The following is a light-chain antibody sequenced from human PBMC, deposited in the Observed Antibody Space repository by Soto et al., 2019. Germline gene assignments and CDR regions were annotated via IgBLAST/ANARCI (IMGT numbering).Light chain of an antibody. V-gene: IGKV3-15*01. J-gene: IGKJ1*01. CDR1: QSISDT. CDR2: GAS. CDR3: QQYNNWPWT. Sequence: EIVMTQSPATLSVSPGGRATLSCRASQSISDTLAWYQQKPGQAPSLLIYGASKRATGFPARFSVIVSGTAGTITLSSLQSEDGEVYDGQQYNNWPWTFGQGTKVDIK.